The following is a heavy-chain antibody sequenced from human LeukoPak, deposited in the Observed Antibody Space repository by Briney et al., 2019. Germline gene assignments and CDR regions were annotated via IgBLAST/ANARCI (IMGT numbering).Heavy chain of an antibody. CDR1: GFTFSSYS. J-gene: IGHJ4*02. CDR2: ISSSSTYI. V-gene: IGHV3-21*01. Sequence: PGGSLRLSCAASGFTFSSYSMNWVRQAPGKGLEWVSSISSSSTYIYYADSLKGRFTISRDNAKNSLFLHMNSLRAEDTAVYYCARVWSPPYTSSWPYYFDYWGQGTLVTVSS. D-gene: IGHD6-13*01. CDR3: ARVWSPPYTSSWPYYFDY.